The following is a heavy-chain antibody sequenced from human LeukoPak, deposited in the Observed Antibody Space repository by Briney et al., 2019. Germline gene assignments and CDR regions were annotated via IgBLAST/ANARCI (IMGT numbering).Heavy chain of an antibody. CDR1: GGTFSSYA. Sequence: SVKVSCKASGGTFSSYAISWVRQAPGQGLEWMGRIIPIFGTANYAQKFQGRVTITTDESTSTAYMELSSLRSEDTAVYYCARHQDCSSTSCYSGDASDIWGQGTMVTVSS. V-gene: IGHV1-69*05. CDR3: ARHQDCSSTSCYSGDASDI. CDR2: IIPIFGTA. J-gene: IGHJ3*02. D-gene: IGHD2-2*01.